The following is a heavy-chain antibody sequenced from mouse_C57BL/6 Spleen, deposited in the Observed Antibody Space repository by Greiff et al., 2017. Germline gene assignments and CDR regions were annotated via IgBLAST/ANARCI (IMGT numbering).Heavy chain of an antibody. CDR2: INPNNGGT. V-gene: IGHV1-26*01. CDR1: GYTFTDYY. CDR3: ARDSNYDYFDY. D-gene: IGHD2-5*01. Sequence: EVKLQQSGPELVKPGASVKISCKASGYTFTDYYMNWVKQSHGKSLEWIGDINPNNGGTSYNQKFKGKATLTVDKSSSTAYMELRSLTSEDSAVYYCARDSNYDYFDYWGQGTTLTVSS. J-gene: IGHJ2*01.